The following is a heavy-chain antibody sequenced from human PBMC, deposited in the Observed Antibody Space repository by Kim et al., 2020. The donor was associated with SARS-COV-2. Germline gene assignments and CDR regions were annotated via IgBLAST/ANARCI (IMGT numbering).Heavy chain of an antibody. Sequence: NPSLKSRVTISVDTSKNQFSLKLSSVTAADTAVYYCARSNPGDGYANDYWGQGTLVTVSS. CDR3: ARSNPGDGYANDY. V-gene: IGHV4-59*01. D-gene: IGHD5-12*01. J-gene: IGHJ4*02.